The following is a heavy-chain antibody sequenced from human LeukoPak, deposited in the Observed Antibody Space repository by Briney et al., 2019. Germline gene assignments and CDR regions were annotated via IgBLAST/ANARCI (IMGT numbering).Heavy chain of an antibody. V-gene: IGHV3-30*02. CDR3: AKASGQAGYCSSTSCHYTFNY. CDR2: IRYDGSDK. Sequence: GGSLRLSCAASGFTFSSYGMHWVRQAPGKGLEWVAFIRYDGSDKYYADSVKGRFTVSRDNSKNTLYLQMNSLRAEDTTVYYCAKASGQAGYCSSTSCHYTFNYWGQGTLVTVSS. J-gene: IGHJ4*02. D-gene: IGHD2-2*01. CDR1: GFTFSSYG.